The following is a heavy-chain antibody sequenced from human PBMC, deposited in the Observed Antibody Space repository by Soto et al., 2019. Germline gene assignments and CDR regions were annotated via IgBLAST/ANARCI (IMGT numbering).Heavy chain of an antibody. V-gene: IGHV5-51*01. CDR3: ARLNWNDGTYYYYGMDV. CDR1: GYSFTSYW. Sequence: LGESLKISCKGSGYSFTSYWIGWVRQMPGKGLEWMGIIYPGDSDTRYSPSFQGQVTISADKSISTAYLQWSSLKASDTAMYYCARLNWNDGTYYYYGMDVWGQGTTVTVSS. CDR2: IYPGDSDT. J-gene: IGHJ6*02. D-gene: IGHD1-1*01.